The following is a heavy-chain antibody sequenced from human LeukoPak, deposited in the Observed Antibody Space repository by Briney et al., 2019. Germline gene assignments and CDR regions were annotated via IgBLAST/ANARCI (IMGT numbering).Heavy chain of an antibody. J-gene: IGHJ6*02. V-gene: IGHV4-31*03. CDR1: GGSISNGDHY. CDR2: IYYSGST. CDR3: ARVVWKATWIQLSHYYYYGMDV. D-gene: IGHD5-18*01. Sequence: SETLSLTCTVSGGSISNGDHYWSWIRQHPGKGLEWIGHIYYSGSTYYNPSLKSRGIISVETSKNQFSLKLSSVTAADTAVYYCARVVWKATWIQLSHYYYYGMDVWGQGTTVTVSS.